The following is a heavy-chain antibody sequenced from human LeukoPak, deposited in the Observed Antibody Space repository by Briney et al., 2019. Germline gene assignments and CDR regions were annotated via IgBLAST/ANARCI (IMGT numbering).Heavy chain of an antibody. CDR2: XNXDSXXT. V-gene: IGHV1-2*02. J-gene: IGHJ6*03. CDR1: RYSFTGYY. CDR3: ARDEGYYNYMDV. Sequence: ASVKXSCXASRYSFTGYYMXXXRXAPGQGXXXMGXXNXDSXXTKXXXKFXGRXXXXXXTSISTADMELSRLRSEDTAVYYCARDEGYYNYMDVWGKGTTVSVSS.